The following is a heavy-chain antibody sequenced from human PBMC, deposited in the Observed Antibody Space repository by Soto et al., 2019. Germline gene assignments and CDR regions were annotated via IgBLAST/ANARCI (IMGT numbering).Heavy chain of an antibody. Sequence: QVQLVESGGGVVQPGRSLRLSCAASGFTFSSYGMHWVRQAPGKGLEWVAVISYDGSNKYYADSVKGRFTISRDNSKNTLYLQMNSLRAEDTAVYYCAKDNFSSGWYPFNYYYYYGMDVWGQGTTVTVSS. J-gene: IGHJ6*02. D-gene: IGHD6-19*01. V-gene: IGHV3-30*18. CDR3: AKDNFSSGWYPFNYYYYYGMDV. CDR1: GFTFSSYG. CDR2: ISYDGSNK.